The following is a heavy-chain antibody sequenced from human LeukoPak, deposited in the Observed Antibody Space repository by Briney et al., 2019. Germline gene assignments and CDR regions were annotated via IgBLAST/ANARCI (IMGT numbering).Heavy chain of an antibody. CDR3: ARGRYPLYSSGRGQGPFLSYFDY. J-gene: IGHJ4*02. CDR2: INHSGST. Sequence: GSLRLSCAASGFTFSSYWMSWVRQPPGKGLEWIGEINHSGSTNYNPSLKSRVTISVDTSKNQFSLKLSSVTAADTAVYYCARGRYPLYSSGRGQGPFLSYFDYWGQGTLVTVSS. V-gene: IGHV4-34*01. D-gene: IGHD6-19*01. CDR1: GFTFSSYW.